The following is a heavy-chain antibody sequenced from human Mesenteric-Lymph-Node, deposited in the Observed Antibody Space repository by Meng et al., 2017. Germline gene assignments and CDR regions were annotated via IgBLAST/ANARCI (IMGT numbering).Heavy chain of an antibody. CDR2: IDSDGSST. CDR1: GFTFSSYW. V-gene: IGHV3-74*01. J-gene: IGHJ6*02. CDR3: ARGRYYGMDV. Sequence: GESLKISCAASGFTFSSYWMHWVRQAPGKGLVWVSAIDSDGSSTNYADSVKGRFTISRDNAKNTLYLQMNSLRAEDTAVYYCARGRYYGMDVWGQGTMVTVSS.